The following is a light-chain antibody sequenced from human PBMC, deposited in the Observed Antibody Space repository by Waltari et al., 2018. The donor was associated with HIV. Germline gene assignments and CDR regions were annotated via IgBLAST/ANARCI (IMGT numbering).Light chain of an antibody. V-gene: IGLV2-8*01. J-gene: IGLJ2*01. CDR1: SSDVGGYNY. CDR3: SSHAGSKVV. Sequence: QSALTQPPSASGSPGQSVTLSCTGTSSDVGGYNYVSWHQQHPGKAPKLMISDVITMPSGFPYRFSAPKSGNPASLTVAGLQPEEEADYYCSSHAGSKVVFGGGTRLTVL. CDR2: DVI.